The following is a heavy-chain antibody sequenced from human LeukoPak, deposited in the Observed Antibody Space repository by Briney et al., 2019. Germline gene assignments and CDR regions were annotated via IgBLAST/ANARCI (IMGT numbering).Heavy chain of an antibody. CDR3: ARAEGISTPFDY. CDR1: GGSFSGYY. CDR2: IDHSGST. J-gene: IGHJ4*02. V-gene: IGHV4-34*01. Sequence: PSETLSLTCAVYGGSFSGYYWSWLRQPPGKGLEWIGEIDHSGSTKYNPSLKSRVTISVDTSKNQFSLKLSSVTAADTAVYYCARAEGISTPFDYWGQGTLVTVSS.